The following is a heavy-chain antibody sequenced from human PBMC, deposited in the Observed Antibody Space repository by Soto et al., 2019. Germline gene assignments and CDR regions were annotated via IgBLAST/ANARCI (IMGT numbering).Heavy chain of an antibody. CDR3: AKARGIAPFDY. V-gene: IGHV3-23*01. CDR1: GFTFSSYA. D-gene: IGHD1-26*01. CDR2: ISGSGGST. Sequence: GGSLRLSCAASGFTFSSYAMSWVRRAPGKGLEWVSAISGSGGSTYYADSVKGRFTISRDNSKNTLYLQMDSLRAEDTAVYYCAKARGIAPFDYWGQGTLVTVSS. J-gene: IGHJ4*02.